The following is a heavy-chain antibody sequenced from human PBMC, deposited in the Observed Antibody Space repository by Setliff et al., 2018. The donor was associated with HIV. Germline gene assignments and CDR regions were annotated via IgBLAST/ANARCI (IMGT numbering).Heavy chain of an antibody. CDR3: AKILTGYYIDY. J-gene: IGHJ4*02. CDR1: GGSISGDY. V-gene: IGHV4-38-2*02. Sequence: SETLSLTCTVSGGSISGDYWGWIRQSPGKGLGWIGTISHSGTVYYNPSLESRVTMSVDTSKNQFSLQLSSVTAADTAVYYCAKILTGYYIDYWGQGTLVTVSS. CDR2: ISHSGTV. D-gene: IGHD3-9*01.